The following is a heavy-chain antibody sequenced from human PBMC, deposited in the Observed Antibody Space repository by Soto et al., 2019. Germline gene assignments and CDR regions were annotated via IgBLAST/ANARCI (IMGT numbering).Heavy chain of an antibody. J-gene: IGHJ3*02. CDR3: ARFPNLAYYYDSSGGRHAFDI. CDR2: IYYSGST. V-gene: IGHV4-31*11. Sequence: SETLSLTCAVSGGSISSGGYSWSWIRRHPGKGLEWIGYIYYSGSTYYNPSLKSRVTISVDTSKNQFSLKLSSVTAADTAVYYCARFPNLAYYYDSSGGRHAFDIWGQGTMVTVSS. D-gene: IGHD3-22*01. CDR1: GGSISSGGYS.